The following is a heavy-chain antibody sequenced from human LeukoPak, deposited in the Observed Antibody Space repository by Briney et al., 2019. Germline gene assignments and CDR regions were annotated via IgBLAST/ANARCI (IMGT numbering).Heavy chain of an antibody. CDR3: ARRALRYCSSTSCPAQYYGVDV. V-gene: IGHV3-7*03. CDR1: GFIFSSYW. Sequence: GGSLRLSCAASGFIFSSYWMSWVRQAPGKGLELVANIKEDGSEKYYVDSVKGRFTISRDNAKNSLYLQTNSLRAEDTAVYYCARRALRYCSSTSCPAQYYGVDVWGKGTTVTVSS. D-gene: IGHD2-2*01. J-gene: IGHJ6*04. CDR2: IKEDGSEK.